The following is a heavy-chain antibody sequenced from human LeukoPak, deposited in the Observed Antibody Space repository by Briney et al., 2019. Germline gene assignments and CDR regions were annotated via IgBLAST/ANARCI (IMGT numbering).Heavy chain of an antibody. CDR1: GYTFTNYY. CDR2: INPSGGST. J-gene: IGHJ3*01. D-gene: IGHD2-15*01. CDR3: ARGYCSGGGCSVLDAFDG. V-gene: IGHV1-46*01. Sequence: VASVKVSCKTSGYTFTNYYIHWVRRAPGQGLEWMGRINPSGGSTSYPQKFQGRVTMTRDTSTTTVYMELSTLRSEDTATYYCARGYCSGGGCSVLDAFDGWGQGTMVTVSS.